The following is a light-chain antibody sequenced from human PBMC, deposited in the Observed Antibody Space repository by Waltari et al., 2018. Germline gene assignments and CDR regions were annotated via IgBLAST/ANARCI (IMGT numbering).Light chain of an antibody. Sequence: QLVVTQSPSASASLGASVKLTCTLSSGHSSNVIAWLQQHPERGPRYLMKVNSEGSHSKGAGIPDRFSGSSSGAERYLTISNLQSEDEADYYCQTGCHGTWVFGGGTKLTVL. J-gene: IGLJ3*02. CDR2: VNSEGSH. CDR1: SGHSSNV. CDR3: QTGCHGTWV. V-gene: IGLV4-69*01.